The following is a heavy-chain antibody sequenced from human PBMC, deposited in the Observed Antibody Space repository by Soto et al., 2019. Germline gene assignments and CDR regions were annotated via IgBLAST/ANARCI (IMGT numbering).Heavy chain of an antibody. CDR2: IYHSGST. Sequence: SETLSLTCAVSGGSISSSNWWSWVRQPPGKGLEWIGEIYHSGSTNYNPSLKSRVTISVDKSKNQFSLKLSSVTAADTAVYYCARVYYYSSGPYYFDYWGQGTLVTVSS. CDR1: GGSISSSNW. V-gene: IGHV4-4*02. D-gene: IGHD3-22*01. J-gene: IGHJ4*02. CDR3: ARVYYYSSGPYYFDY.